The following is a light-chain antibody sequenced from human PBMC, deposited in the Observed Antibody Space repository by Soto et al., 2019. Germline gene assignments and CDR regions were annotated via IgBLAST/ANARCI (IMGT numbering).Light chain of an antibody. J-gene: IGKJ5*01. CDR1: QSVSSY. Sequence: IVLTQSPATLSLLPGERATLSCRASQSVSSYLAWYQQKPGQAPRLLVYGASTRATGIPARFSGSGSGTEFTLTISSLQSEDFAVYYCQQYNNWPITFGQGTRLEIK. V-gene: IGKV3-15*01. CDR2: GAS. CDR3: QQYNNWPIT.